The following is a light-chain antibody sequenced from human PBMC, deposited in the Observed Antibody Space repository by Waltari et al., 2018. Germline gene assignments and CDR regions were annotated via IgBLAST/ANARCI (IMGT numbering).Light chain of an antibody. CDR2: EHN. CDR3: QSYDSSNLWV. CDR1: SGTIASKY. Sequence: NFMLTQPHSVSESPGKTVTISCTRSSGTIASKYVQWYQQRPGSSPTIVIYEHNQRPSEVPYRYSGSIDSSSNSASLTISGLKTEDEADYYCQSYDSSNLWVFGGGTKLTVL. J-gene: IGLJ3*02. V-gene: IGLV6-57*01.